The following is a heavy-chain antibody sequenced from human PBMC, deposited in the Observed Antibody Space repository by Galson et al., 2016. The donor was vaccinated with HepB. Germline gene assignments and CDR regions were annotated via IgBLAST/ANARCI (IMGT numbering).Heavy chain of an antibody. CDR3: TRGGLEPFDY. CDR1: GFSFSGYG. CDR2: IWYDGKKK. V-gene: IGHV3-33*01. Sequence: SLRLSCAASGFSFSGYGMHWVRQAPGKGLEWVAVIWYDGKKKDYADSVRGRFTISRDNARSTLYLQMNSLRVEDTGVYYCTRGGLEPFDYWGQGILVTVSS. J-gene: IGHJ4*02. D-gene: IGHD1-1*01.